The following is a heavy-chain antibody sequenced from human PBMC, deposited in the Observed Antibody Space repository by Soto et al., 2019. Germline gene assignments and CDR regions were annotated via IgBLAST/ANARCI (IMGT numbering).Heavy chain of an antibody. J-gene: IGHJ4*02. CDR1: GGTFSSYA. CDR3: ALKTRGYDYSTLDY. V-gene: IGHV1-69*01. CDR2: IIPIYGTA. D-gene: IGHD5-12*01. Sequence: QVQLVQSGAEVKKPGSSVKVSCKASGGTFSSYAISWVRQAPGQGPEWMGGIIPIYGTANYAQKFQGRVTITADESMSTYYMELSSLKSEDKAVYYCALKTRGYDYSTLDYWGQGTLVTVSS.